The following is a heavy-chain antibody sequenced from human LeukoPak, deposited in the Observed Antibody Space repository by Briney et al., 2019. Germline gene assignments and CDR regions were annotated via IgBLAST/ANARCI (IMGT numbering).Heavy chain of an antibody. D-gene: IGHD2-15*01. CDR1: GYSISSGYY. CDR3: ARGRGVKGGYCSGGSCYSYFDY. CDR2: IYHSGRT. V-gene: IGHV4-38-2*02. J-gene: IGHJ4*02. Sequence: SETLSLTCTVSGYSISSGYYWGWLRPPPGKGLEWIGRIYHSGRTYYNPSLKSRVTISVDTSKNQFSLKLSSVTAADTAVYYCARGRGVKGGYCSGGSCYSYFDYWGQGTLVTVSS.